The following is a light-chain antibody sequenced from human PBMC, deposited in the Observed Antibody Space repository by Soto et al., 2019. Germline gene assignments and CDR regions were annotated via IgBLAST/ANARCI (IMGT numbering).Light chain of an antibody. CDR1: QSVSSSY. CDR3: HQYDSSPLT. V-gene: IGKV3-20*01. Sequence: EIVLTQSPGTLSLSPGERATLSCRASQSVSSSYLAWYQQKPGQAPRLLIYGASSRATGIPDRFSGSGSGXXXXXTXXXLEPEDFAXYYCHQYDSSPLTFGGGTKVEIK. J-gene: IGKJ4*01. CDR2: GAS.